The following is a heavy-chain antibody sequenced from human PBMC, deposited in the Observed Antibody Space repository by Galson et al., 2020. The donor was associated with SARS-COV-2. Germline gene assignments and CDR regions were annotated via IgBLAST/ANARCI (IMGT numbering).Heavy chain of an antibody. CDR1: GFTFSTSS. Sequence: GGSLKLSCAAPGFTFSTSSMNWVRQAPGKGLEWLSSIRSSSSSINYADSVKGRFTISRDNAKNSMYRQMNSLRAEDTAVYYCARMARYFDWLFHSYPEYYFDYWGQGTLVTVSS. V-gene: IGHV3-21*01. J-gene: IGHJ4*02. D-gene: IGHD3-9*01. CDR3: ARMARYFDWLFHSYPEYYFDY. CDR2: IRSSSSSI.